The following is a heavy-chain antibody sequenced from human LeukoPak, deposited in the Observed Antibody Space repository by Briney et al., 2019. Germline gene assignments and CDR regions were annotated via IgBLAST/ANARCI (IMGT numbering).Heavy chain of an antibody. V-gene: IGHV4-30-4*01. CDR1: GGSISSGDYY. Sequence: SETLSLTCTVSGGSISSGDYYWRWIRQPPGKGLEWIGYIYYSGTTYYNPSLKSRVTISVDTSKNQFSLKVSSVTAADTAVYYCARAQKNYYYGMDVWGQGTTVTVSS. J-gene: IGHJ6*02. CDR3: ARAQKNYYYGMDV. CDR2: IYYSGTT.